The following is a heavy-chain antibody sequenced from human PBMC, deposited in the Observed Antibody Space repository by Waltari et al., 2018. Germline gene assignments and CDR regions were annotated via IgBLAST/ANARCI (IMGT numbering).Heavy chain of an antibody. Sequence: EVQLVQSGGDLVQPGGSLRLSCAASGFTFNTYSMAWVRQAPGKGLEWFAYITSRSSTIYDADSVRGRFTTSRDNAKNSLYLQMNSLRVEDTAVYYCARVGGAALTEGFDYWGQGTLVTVAS. CDR3: ARVGGAALTEGFDY. V-gene: IGHV3-48*01. D-gene: IGHD7-27*01. CDR2: ITSRSSTI. CDR1: GFTFNTYS. J-gene: IGHJ4*02.